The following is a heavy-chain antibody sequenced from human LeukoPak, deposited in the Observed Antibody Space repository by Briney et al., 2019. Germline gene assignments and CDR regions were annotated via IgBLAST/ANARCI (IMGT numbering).Heavy chain of an antibody. J-gene: IGHJ3*01. Sequence: PGGPLRLSCAASGFTFSAYSMNWVRQAPGKGLEWVSSISTSSSYIYYADSVKGRFTVSRDNAKDSLFLQMNSLRAEDTALYYCARDREMGTIRNGFDVWGQGTIVSVSS. V-gene: IGHV3-21*01. D-gene: IGHD5-24*01. CDR3: ARDREMGTIRNGFDV. CDR1: GFTFSAYS. CDR2: ISTSSSYI.